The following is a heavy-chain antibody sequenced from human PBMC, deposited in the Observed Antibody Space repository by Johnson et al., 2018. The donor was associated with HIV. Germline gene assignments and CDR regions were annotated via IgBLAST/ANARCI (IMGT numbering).Heavy chain of an antibody. D-gene: IGHD6-13*01. CDR1: GFTFDDYA. V-gene: IGHV3-9*01. CDR2: ISWNSGSI. Sequence: VQLVESGGGLVQPGRSLRLSCAASGFTFDDYAMHWVRQAPGKGLAWVSGISWNSGSIGYADSVKGRFTTARDNAKNSLYLQMNSLRAEDTALYYCAKGDSSSWYGGDAFDIWGQGTMVTVSS. CDR3: AKGDSSSWYGGDAFDI. J-gene: IGHJ3*02.